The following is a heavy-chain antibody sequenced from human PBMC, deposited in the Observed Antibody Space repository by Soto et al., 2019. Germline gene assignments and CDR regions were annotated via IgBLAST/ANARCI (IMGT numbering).Heavy chain of an antibody. CDR3: ASHDPGARFDP. D-gene: IGHD1-1*01. J-gene: IGHJ5*02. CDR2: INPNNGAT. Sequence: QVQLVQAGAEVKKPGASVKVSCKAPRYIFTAYFMHWVRQAPGQGLKWMGWINPNNGATHYGLSFQGRVTMTRDTSISTAYMELSSLRSDDTAVYYCASHDPGARFDPWGQGTLVIVAS. V-gene: IGHV1-2*02. CDR1: RYIFTAYF.